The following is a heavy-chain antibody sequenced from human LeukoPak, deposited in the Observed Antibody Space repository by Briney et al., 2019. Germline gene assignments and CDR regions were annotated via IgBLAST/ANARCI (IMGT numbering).Heavy chain of an antibody. Sequence: GGSLRLSCAASGFTFSNAWMSWVRQAPGKGLEWVGRIKSKTDGGTTDYAAPVKGRFTISRDDSKNTLYLQMNSLKTEDTAVYYCTTKVVYSSSRNFDYWGQGTLVTVSS. V-gene: IGHV3-15*01. CDR2: IKSKTDGGTT. D-gene: IGHD6-13*01. J-gene: IGHJ4*02. CDR3: TTKVVYSSSRNFDY. CDR1: GFTFSNAW.